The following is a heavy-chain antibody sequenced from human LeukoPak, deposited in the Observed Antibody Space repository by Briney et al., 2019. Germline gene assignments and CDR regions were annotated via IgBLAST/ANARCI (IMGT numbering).Heavy chain of an antibody. V-gene: IGHV3-21*01. CDR2: ISIRGTYI. D-gene: IGHD3-10*02. J-gene: IGHJ3*02. CDR3: ARDTLGLYSLDASDI. Sequence: PGGSLRLSCAASGFTFSSYSMNWIRQAPGKGLEWVSSISIRGTYIYYADSVKGRFTISRDNAKNSLSLQMNSLRAEDTAVYYCARDTLGLYSLDASDIWGQGTMVTVSS. CDR1: GFTFSSYS.